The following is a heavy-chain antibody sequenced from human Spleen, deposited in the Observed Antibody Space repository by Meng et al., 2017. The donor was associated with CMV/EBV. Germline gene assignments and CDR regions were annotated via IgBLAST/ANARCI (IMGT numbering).Heavy chain of an antibody. J-gene: IGHJ4*02. V-gene: IGHV4-39*07. CDR3: ARDRIFGVVIIPRYYFDY. Sequence: SETLSLTCTVSGGSISSSSYYWGWIRQPPGKGLEWIGSIYYSGSTYYNPSLKSRVTISVDTSKNQFSLKLSSVTAADTAVYYCARDRIFGVVIIPRYYFDYWGQGTLVTVSS. D-gene: IGHD3-3*02. CDR2: IYYSGST. CDR1: GGSISSSSYY.